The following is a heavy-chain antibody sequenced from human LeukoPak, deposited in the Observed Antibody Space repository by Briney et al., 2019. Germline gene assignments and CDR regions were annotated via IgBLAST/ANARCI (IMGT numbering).Heavy chain of an antibody. CDR2: TYYRSKWYN. V-gene: IGHV6-1*01. CDR1: GDSVSSKNAA. J-gene: IGHJ5*02. Sequence: SQTLSLTCAISGDSVSSKNAAWNWIRQSPSRGLEWLGRTYYRSKWYNDYAVSVKGRITINADTSKNQFSLKLSSVTAADTAVYYCARGSSIAARRWFDPWGQGTLVTVSP. CDR3: ARGSSIAARRWFDP. D-gene: IGHD6-6*01.